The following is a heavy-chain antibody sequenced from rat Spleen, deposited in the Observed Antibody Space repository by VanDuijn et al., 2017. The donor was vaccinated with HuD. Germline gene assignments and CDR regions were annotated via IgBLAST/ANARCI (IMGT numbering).Heavy chain of an antibody. J-gene: IGHJ2*01. Sequence: EVQLVESGGGLVQPGRSLKLSCVASGFTFNNHWMTWIRQAPGKGLEWVASISTGGGNTYYRDSVKGRFTISRDNAKSTLYLQMDSLRSEDTATYYCARRTMGIFDYWGQGVMVTVSS. CDR2: ISTGGGNT. CDR1: GFTFNNHW. CDR3: ARRTMGIFDY. V-gene: IGHV5-31*01. D-gene: IGHD1-7*01.